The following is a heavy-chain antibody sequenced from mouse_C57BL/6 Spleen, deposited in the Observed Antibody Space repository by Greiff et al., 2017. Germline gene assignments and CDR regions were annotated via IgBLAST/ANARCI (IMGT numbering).Heavy chain of an antibody. Sequence: EVKLMESGGGLVQPGGSMKLSCVASGFTFSNYWMNWVRQSPEKGLEWVAQIRLKSDNYATHYAESVKGRFTISRDDSKSSVYLQMNNLRAEDTGIYYCTLDYDDYYAMDYWGQGTSVTVSS. D-gene: IGHD2-4*01. CDR1: GFTFSNYW. V-gene: IGHV6-3*01. CDR3: TLDYDDYYAMDY. J-gene: IGHJ4*01. CDR2: IRLKSDNYAT.